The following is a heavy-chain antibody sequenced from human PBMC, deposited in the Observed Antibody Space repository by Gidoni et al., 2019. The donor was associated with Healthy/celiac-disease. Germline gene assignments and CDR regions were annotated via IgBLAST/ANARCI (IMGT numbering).Heavy chain of an antibody. D-gene: IGHD6-6*01. Sequence: DSVKGRFTISRDNSKNTLYLQMNSLRAEDTAVYYCAKLRGLAALTPFDYWGQGTLVTVSS. CDR3: AKLRGLAALTPFDY. V-gene: IGHV3-23*01. J-gene: IGHJ4*02.